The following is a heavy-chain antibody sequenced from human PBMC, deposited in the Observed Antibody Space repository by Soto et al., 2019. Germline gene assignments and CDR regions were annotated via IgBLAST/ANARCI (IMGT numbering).Heavy chain of an antibody. J-gene: IGHJ2*01. V-gene: IGHV3-23*01. CDR3: ATSTVAGSFEL. CDR1: GFTFSSDA. Sequence: EVQLLESGGGVVQPGGSLRLSWAASGFTFSSDAMSWVRQAPGKGLEWVSAISDSGGSTYDADSVRGRLTISRDNSKNTPYLQLHSLRAEDTAVYYCATSTVAGSFELWGRGTLVTVSS. CDR2: ISDSGGST. D-gene: IGHD4-17*01.